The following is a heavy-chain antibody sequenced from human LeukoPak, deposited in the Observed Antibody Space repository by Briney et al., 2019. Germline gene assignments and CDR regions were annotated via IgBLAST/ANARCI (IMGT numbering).Heavy chain of an antibody. Sequence: GGSLRLSCAASGFTFSSYEMNWVRQAPGKGLEWVLYISSSGSTIYYADSVKGRFTISRDNAKNSLYLQMNSLRAEDTAVYYCARAVSVITGGFDYWGQGTLVTVSS. CDR1: GFTFSSYE. D-gene: IGHD3-22*01. CDR3: ARAVSVITGGFDY. V-gene: IGHV3-48*03. J-gene: IGHJ4*02. CDR2: ISSSGSTI.